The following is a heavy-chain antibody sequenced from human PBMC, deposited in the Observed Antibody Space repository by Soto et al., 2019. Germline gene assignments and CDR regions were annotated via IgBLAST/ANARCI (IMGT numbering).Heavy chain of an antibody. V-gene: IGHV5-10-1*01. J-gene: IGHJ6*02. D-gene: IGHD3-10*01. Sequence: GESLKISCKGSGYTFTSYWITWVRQMPGKGLEWMGRIDPSDSYTNYSPSFQGHVTISADKSFTTAYLQWSSLKASDTAMYYCARQYYGSGSYFPPAYYYGMDVWGQGTTVTVSS. CDR3: ARQYYGSGSYFPPAYYYGMDV. CDR2: IDPSDSYT. CDR1: GYTFTSYW.